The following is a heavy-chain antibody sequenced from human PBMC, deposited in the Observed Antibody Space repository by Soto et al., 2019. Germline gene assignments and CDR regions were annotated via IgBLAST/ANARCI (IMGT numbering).Heavy chain of an antibody. CDR1: NGAITSSGYY. CDR2: IYHSGST. J-gene: IGHJ4*02. V-gene: IGHV4-31*03. D-gene: IGHD1-26*01. Sequence: QVQLQESGPRLVEASQTLSLTCTVSNGAITSSGYYWSWIRQPPGKRLEWIGYIYHSGSTFYSPSLQSRLTMSVDTSTNQFSLTLSSVTAADTAVYHWARMSGTYYVPDYWGLGTLGTVSS. CDR3: ARMSGTYYVPDY.